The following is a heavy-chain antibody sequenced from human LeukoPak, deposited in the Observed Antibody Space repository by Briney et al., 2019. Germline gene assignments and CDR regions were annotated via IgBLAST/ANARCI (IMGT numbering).Heavy chain of an antibody. CDR3: AKDLDYYDSSGYQGGFDY. CDR2: MWYDGSNE. CDR1: GFAFSRYG. D-gene: IGHD3-22*01. Sequence: PGGSLRLSCAASGFAFSRYGMHWLRQAPVTGLEWVAVMWYDGSNEAYADSVRGRFTISRDNSENRLYLQMSSLRVEDTAVYYCAKDLDYYDSSGYQGGFDYWGQGTLVTVSS. V-gene: IGHV3-33*06. J-gene: IGHJ4*02.